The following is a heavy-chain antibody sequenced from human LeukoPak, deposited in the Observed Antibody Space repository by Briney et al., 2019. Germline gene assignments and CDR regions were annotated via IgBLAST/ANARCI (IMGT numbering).Heavy chain of an antibody. CDR3: ARDVAAAGAFDI. CDR2: VSTGSNYI. J-gene: IGHJ3*02. D-gene: IGHD6-13*01. Sequence: GGSLRLSCTASGFTFSSYSLNWVRQAPGKGLEWVSSVSTGSNYIYYADSVKGRFTISRDNDKNSLYLQMNSLRAEDTAVYYCARDVAAAGAFDIWGQGTMVTVSS. CDR1: GFTFSSYS. V-gene: IGHV3-21*01.